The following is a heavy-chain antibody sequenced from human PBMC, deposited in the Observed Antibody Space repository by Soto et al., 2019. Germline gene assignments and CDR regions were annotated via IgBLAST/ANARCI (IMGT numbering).Heavy chain of an antibody. V-gene: IGHV3-30*04. D-gene: IGHD3-16*01. CDR2: ISYNGRNK. CDR1: GFTFSFYA. J-gene: IGHJ4*02. CDR3: ARRAKIGDRSQFYFAS. Sequence: QVQLVESGGDVVQPGRSLRLSCAASGFTFSFYAMHWVRQAPGKGLEWVAVISYNGRNKHYVDSVKGRFTISRDNSQDTLYLQMDSLRPDDTAVYYCARRAKIGDRSQFYFASWGQGTLVTVSS.